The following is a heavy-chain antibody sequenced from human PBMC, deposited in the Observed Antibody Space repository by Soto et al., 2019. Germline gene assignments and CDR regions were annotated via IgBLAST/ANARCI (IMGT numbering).Heavy chain of an antibody. CDR2: IYWDDDK. J-gene: IGHJ4*02. D-gene: IGHD4-4*01. CDR1: AFSLSTTGVA. Sequence: QLTLKESGPTLVKPTQPLTLTCSFSAFSLSTTGVAVGWIRQSPRKVRECLVLIYWDDDKSYSPSLKSRHPITKDISKHPVVLPVSDMDPVDTATYYWAHRVDYRGGWNNEYFDSWGQGTLVTVAS. V-gene: IGHV2-5*02. CDR3: AHRVDYRGGWNNEYFDS.